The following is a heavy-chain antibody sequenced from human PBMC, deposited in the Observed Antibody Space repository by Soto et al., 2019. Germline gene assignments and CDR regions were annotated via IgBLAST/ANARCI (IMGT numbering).Heavy chain of an antibody. CDR1: GCSISSGGYS. J-gene: IGHJ4*02. CDR3: AKGGRQWLVTSDFNY. CDR2: IYHSGST. V-gene: IGHV4-30-2*02. D-gene: IGHD6-19*01. Sequence: SETLSLTCAVSGCSISSGGYSWSWIRQPPGKGLEWIGYIYHSGSTYYNPSLKSRVTISVDSSKNTVSLEMTSLRAEDTAVYYCAKGGRQWLVTSDFNYWGQGALVTVSS.